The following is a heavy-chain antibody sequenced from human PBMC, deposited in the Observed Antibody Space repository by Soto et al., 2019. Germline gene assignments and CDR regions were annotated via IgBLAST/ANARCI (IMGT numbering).Heavy chain of an antibody. CDR3: ARSKPDSYYDSSGYYKYFDY. V-gene: IGHV1-69*01. J-gene: IGHJ4*02. Sequence: QVQLVQSGAEVKKPGSSVKVSCKASGGTFSSYAISWVRQAPGQGLEWMGGIIPIFGTANYAQKLQGRVTITADESTSTAYMELSRLRSEDTAVYYCARSKPDSYYDSSGYYKYFDYWGQGTLVTVSS. D-gene: IGHD3-22*01. CDR1: GGTFSSYA. CDR2: IIPIFGTA.